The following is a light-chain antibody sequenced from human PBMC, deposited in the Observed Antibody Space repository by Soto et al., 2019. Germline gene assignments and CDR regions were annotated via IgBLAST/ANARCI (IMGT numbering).Light chain of an antibody. Sequence: EMVLTQSPGTLSLSPGERATISCRASQSVSSSYLAWYQQKPGQAPRLLIYGASSRATGIPDRFSGSGSGTDFTLTISRLEPEDFAVYYCQQYGSSPTFGQGTRWIS. J-gene: IGKJ1*01. CDR1: QSVSSSY. CDR2: GAS. CDR3: QQYGSSPT. V-gene: IGKV3-20*01.